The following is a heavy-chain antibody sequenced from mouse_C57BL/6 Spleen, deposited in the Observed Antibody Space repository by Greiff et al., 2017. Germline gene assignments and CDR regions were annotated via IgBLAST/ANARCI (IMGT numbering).Heavy chain of an antibody. D-gene: IGHD2-4*01. CDR3: ARSRGYDYDET. V-gene: IGHV1-82*01. CDR2: IYPGDGDT. J-gene: IGHJ3*02. Sequence: QVQLQQSGPELVKPGASVKISCKASGYAFSSSWMNWVKQRPGKGLEWIGRIYPGDGDTNYNGKFKGKATLTADKSSSTAYMQLSSLTSEDSAVYVCARSRGYDYDETWGQGTLVTVSA. CDR1: GYAFSSSW.